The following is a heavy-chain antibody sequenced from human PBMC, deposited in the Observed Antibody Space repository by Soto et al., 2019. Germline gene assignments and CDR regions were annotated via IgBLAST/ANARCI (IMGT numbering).Heavy chain of an antibody. D-gene: IGHD1-20*01. V-gene: IGHV1-3*01. CDR1: GYTFTSYA. CDR2: INAGNGNT. J-gene: IGHJ5*02. Sequence: ASVKVSCKASGYTFTSYAMHWVRQAPGQRLEWMGWINAGNGNTKYSQKFQGRVTITRDTSASTAYMELSSLRSEDTAVYYCARAPRITGTPLLDPWGQGTLVTGSS. CDR3: ARAPRITGTPLLDP.